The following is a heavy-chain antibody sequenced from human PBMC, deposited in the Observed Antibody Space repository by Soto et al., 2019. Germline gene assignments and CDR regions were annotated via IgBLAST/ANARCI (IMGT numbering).Heavy chain of an antibody. CDR1: GNSLTTYW. J-gene: IGHJ4*02. CDR2: IYSGDSDT. CDR3: ARQARDALDY. Sequence: PGESLKISCKVSGNSLTTYWIGWVRQMPGKGLEWMGIIYSGDSDTRYSPSFQGQVTISVDKSISTAFLQWSSLKASDSAMYYCARQARDALDYWGQGTLVTVSS. V-gene: IGHV5-51*01.